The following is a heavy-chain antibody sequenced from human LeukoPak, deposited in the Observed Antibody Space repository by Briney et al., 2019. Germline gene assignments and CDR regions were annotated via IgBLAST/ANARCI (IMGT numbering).Heavy chain of an antibody. CDR2: INSDGSST. CDR3: AREYYYDSSGYDAFDY. V-gene: IGHV3-74*01. D-gene: IGHD3-22*01. Sequence: GGSLRLSCAASGFTFSSYWMHWVRQAPGKGLVWVSRINSDGSSTSYADSVKGRFTISRDNAKNTLYLQTNSLRAEDTAVYYCAREYYYDSSGYDAFDYWGQGTLVTVSS. J-gene: IGHJ4*02. CDR1: GFTFSSYW.